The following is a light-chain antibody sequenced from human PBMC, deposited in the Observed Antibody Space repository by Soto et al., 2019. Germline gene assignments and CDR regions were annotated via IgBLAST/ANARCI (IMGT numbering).Light chain of an antibody. V-gene: IGKV3-11*01. CDR1: QSVSSY. J-gene: IGKJ4*01. Sequence: EIVLTQSPATLSLSPGERATLSCRASQSVSSYLAWYQQKPGQAPRLLIYDASNRAPGIPARFSGSGSGTDFTLTISRLVPEDFAVYYCQQRSNWRALTFGGGTKVEIK. CDR3: QQRSNWRALT. CDR2: DAS.